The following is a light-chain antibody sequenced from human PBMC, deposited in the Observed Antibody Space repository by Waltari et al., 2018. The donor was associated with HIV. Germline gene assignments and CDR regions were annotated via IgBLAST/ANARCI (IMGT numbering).Light chain of an antibody. J-gene: IGLJ2*01. CDR3: CSFTGRKSLI. CDR2: EVN. CDR1: NSDVAAYNL. V-gene: IGLV2-23*02. Sequence: QSALTQHAPVSGSPGQSLTISCMGPNSDVAAYNLVSWYQQRPGKAPKLIIYEVNKRPSGVSDRFSASKSGNTASLTLSGLQAEDEANYYCCSFTGRKSLIFGGGTKLTVL.